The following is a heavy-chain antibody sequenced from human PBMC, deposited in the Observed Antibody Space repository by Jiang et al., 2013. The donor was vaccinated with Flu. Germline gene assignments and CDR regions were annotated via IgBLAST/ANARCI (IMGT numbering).Heavy chain of an antibody. V-gene: IGHV1-18*01. CDR1: GYIFTSYG. Sequence: AEVKKPGASVKVSCKASGYIFTSYGISWVRQAPGQGLEWMGWISAHNGNTKYTQKFQGRVTMTTDTSTSTVYMELKSLRSDDTAVYYCARDRGRIGSGWFDYWGQGTLVTVSS. CDR3: ARDRGRIGSGWFDY. CDR2: ISAHNGNT. D-gene: IGHD6-19*01. J-gene: IGHJ4*02.